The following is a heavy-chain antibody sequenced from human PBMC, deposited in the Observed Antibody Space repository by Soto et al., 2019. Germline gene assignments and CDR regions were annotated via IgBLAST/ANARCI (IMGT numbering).Heavy chain of an antibody. V-gene: IGHV4-4*02. CDR2: IYRTGST. Sequence: SESLSLTRALAGGSFTSNNSWTWVRQPPGQGLEWIGEIYRTGSTNYNPSLKSRVTISLDKSENQFSLNVTSLTDADTAVSYCASRDPGTSVDYWGQGTLVTVSS. D-gene: IGHD1-7*01. J-gene: IGHJ4*02. CDR3: ASRDPGTSVDY. CDR1: GGSFTSNNS.